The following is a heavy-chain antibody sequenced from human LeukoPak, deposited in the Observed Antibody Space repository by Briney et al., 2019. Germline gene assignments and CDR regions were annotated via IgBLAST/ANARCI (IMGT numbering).Heavy chain of an antibody. V-gene: IGHV4-4*07. D-gene: IGHD6-6*01. CDR1: GGSISSYY. Sequence: SETLSLTCTVSGGSISSYYWSWIRQPAGKGLEWIGRIYTSGSTNYNPSLKSRVTMSVDTSKNQFSLKLSSVTAADSAVYYCARLTRLSTSPDRYYLDYWGQGTLVTVSS. CDR2: IYTSGST. CDR3: ARLTRLSTSPDRYYLDY. J-gene: IGHJ4*02.